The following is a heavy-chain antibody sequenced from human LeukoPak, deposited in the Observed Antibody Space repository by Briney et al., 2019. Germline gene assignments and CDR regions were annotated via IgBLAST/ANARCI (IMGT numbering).Heavy chain of an antibody. V-gene: IGHV1-3*01. CDR3: ARRRYCSSTSCYKMGDAFDI. Sequence: GASVKVSCKASGYTFTSYAMHWVRQAPGQRLEWMGWINAGNGNTKYSQKFQGRVTITRDTSASTAYMELSSLRSDDTAVYYCARRRYCSSTSCYKMGDAFDIWGQGTMVTVSS. J-gene: IGHJ3*02. D-gene: IGHD2-2*02. CDR1: GYTFTSYA. CDR2: INAGNGNT.